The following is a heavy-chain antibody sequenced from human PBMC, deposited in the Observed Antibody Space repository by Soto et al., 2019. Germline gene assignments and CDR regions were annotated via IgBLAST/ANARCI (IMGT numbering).Heavy chain of an antibody. D-gene: IGHD2-8*02. V-gene: IGHV4-59*12. CDR2: IYYTGST. J-gene: IGHJ4*02. CDR1: GGSISGYY. CDR3: ARDTITGLFDY. Sequence: SETLSLTCTVSGGSISGYYWSWLRQPPGKGLEWIAYIYYTGSTNYNPSLKSRVTLSADTSKNQFSLNLTSVTAADTAVYYCARDTITGLFDYWGQGTLVTVSS.